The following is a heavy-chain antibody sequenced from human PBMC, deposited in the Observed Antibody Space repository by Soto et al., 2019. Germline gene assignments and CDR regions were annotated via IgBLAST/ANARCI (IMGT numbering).Heavy chain of an antibody. Sequence: EVQLLESGGGLVQPGGSLRLSCAASGFTFTSYAMSWVRQAPGKGLEWVSAMSGSGDITYFAGPVKGRFTISRDNSKNTLYLQMSSLRPEDTAVYYCAILKFYDARKSFDYWGQGTQVTVSS. D-gene: IGHD5-12*01. CDR2: MSGSGDIT. J-gene: IGHJ4*02. CDR1: GFTFTSYA. CDR3: AILKFYDARKSFDY. V-gene: IGHV3-23*01.